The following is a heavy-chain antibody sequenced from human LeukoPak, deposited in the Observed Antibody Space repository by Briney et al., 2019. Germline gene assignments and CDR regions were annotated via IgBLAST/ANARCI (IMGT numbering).Heavy chain of an antibody. CDR1: ASTFTHYY. CDR3: ARGRWQLVPYFDS. CDR2: INSDSGST. J-gene: IGHJ4*02. D-gene: IGHD6-6*01. Sequence: GASVKLSCTASASTFTHYYMHWVRHAPGQGLERMGCINSDSGSTNFAQKVQGRVAMTRDTSISTAYMELGSLRSDDTAVYYCARGRWQLVPYFDSWGQGTLVTVSS. V-gene: IGHV1-2*02.